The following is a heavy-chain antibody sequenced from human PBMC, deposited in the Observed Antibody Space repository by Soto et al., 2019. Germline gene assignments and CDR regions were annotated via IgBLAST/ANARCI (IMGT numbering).Heavy chain of an antibody. CDR2: INPATGAA. CDR1: GYPVTAYY. J-gene: IGHJ3*02. Sequence: QLHLVQSGAVVKKPGASVTVSCSASGYPVTAYYMHWVRQAPGRGLEWMGGINPATGAAKYTQTCQGRVTMPRDTSTSTVFKEMCGLTSEETAVFYCARGGGVGVAGSAAFDMWGQGTLVTVSS. D-gene: IGHD3-3*01. V-gene: IGHV1-2*02. CDR3: ARGGGVGVAGSAAFDM.